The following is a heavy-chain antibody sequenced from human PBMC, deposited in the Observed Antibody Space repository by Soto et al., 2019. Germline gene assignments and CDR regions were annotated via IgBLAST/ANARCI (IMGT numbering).Heavy chain of an antibody. CDR3: ARDRSYYLIEYYFDY. D-gene: IGHD1-26*01. CDR1: GFTFSSYA. CDR2: ISYDGSNK. V-gene: IGHV3-30-3*01. Sequence: QVQLVESGGGVVQPGRSLTLSCAASGFTFSSYAMHWVRQAPGKGLEWVAVISYDGSNKYYADSVKGRFTISRDNSKNTLYLQMNSLRAEDTAVYYCARDRSYYLIEYYFDYWGQGTLVTVSS. J-gene: IGHJ4*02.